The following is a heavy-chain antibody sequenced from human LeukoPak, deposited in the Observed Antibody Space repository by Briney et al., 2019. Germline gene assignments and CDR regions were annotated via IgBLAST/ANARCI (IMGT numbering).Heavy chain of an antibody. Sequence: PSETLSLTCAVYGGSFSGYYWSWIRQPPGKGLEWIGEINHSGSTNSNPSLKSRVTISIDTSKNQFSLNLSSVTAADTAVYYCARGSDCSGGSCTDRPFDYWDQGTLVTVSS. CDR2: INHSGST. V-gene: IGHV4-34*01. CDR1: GGSFSGYY. CDR3: ARGSDCSGGSCTDRPFDY. J-gene: IGHJ4*02. D-gene: IGHD2-15*01.